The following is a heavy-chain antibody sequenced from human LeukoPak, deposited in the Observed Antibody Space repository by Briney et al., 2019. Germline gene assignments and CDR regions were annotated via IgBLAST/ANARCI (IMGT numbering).Heavy chain of an antibody. CDR1: GYTFTSYG. V-gene: IGHV1-18*01. Sequence: ASVKVSCKASGYTFTSYGISWVRQAPGQGLEWMGWISAYNGNTNYAQKLQGRVTMTTDTSTSTAYMELRSLRSDDTAVYYCARDVHYDFWSGPSNWFDPWGQGTLVTVSS. CDR2: ISAYNGNT. CDR3: ARDVHYDFWSGPSNWFDP. D-gene: IGHD3-3*01. J-gene: IGHJ5*02.